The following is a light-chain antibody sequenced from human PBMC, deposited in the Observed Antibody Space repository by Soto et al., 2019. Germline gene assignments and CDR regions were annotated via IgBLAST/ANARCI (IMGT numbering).Light chain of an antibody. Sequence: DVVITHSPLSLSVTPGRPASISCNSSQILLHITGETFLFWYLQKPGQSPQLLIYEVSARVSGVPDRFSGSGSGTDFTLEISRVETDDVGIYYCMKGTHWPITCGQGTRREIK. J-gene: IGKJ5*01. V-gene: IGKV2-29*03. CDR3: MKGTHWPIT. CDR1: QILLHITGETF. CDR2: EVS.